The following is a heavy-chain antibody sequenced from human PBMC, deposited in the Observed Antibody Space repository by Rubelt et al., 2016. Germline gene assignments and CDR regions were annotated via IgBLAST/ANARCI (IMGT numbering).Heavy chain of an antibody. Sequence: YYADSVKGRFTISRDNAKNSLYLQMNSLRAEDTAVYYCARDPGLYNWNYLVGGVDAFDIWGQGTMVTVSS. J-gene: IGHJ3*02. CDR3: ARDPGLYNWNYLVGGVDAFDI. V-gene: IGHV3-11*04. D-gene: IGHD1-7*01.